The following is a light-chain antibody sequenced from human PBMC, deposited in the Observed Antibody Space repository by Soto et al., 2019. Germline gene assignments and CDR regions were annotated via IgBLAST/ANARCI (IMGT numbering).Light chain of an antibody. J-gene: IGKJ3*01. Sequence: EIVLTQSPGTLSLSPGERATLSCRASQSVSSSYLAWYQQKPGQAPRLLIYGASSRATGIPDRFSGSGSGTDFTLTISRLETEDFAVYYCQQYGSSPLFTFGPGNKVDI. CDR1: QSVSSSY. V-gene: IGKV3-20*01. CDR2: GAS. CDR3: QQYGSSPLFT.